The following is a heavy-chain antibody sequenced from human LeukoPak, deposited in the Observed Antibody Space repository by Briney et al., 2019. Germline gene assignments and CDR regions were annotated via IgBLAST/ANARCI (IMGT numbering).Heavy chain of an antibody. CDR1: GFIFSDYG. CDR3: ASDYYDSSGYHGDY. Sequence: GGSLRLSCATSGFIFSDYGMHWVRQPPGKGLEWVAFLQYDGSEEYYADSVKGRFTISRDNSKNTLYLQMNSLRAEDTAVYYCASDYYDSSGYHGDYWGQGTLVTVSS. D-gene: IGHD3-22*01. CDR2: LQYDGSEE. J-gene: IGHJ4*02. V-gene: IGHV3-30*02.